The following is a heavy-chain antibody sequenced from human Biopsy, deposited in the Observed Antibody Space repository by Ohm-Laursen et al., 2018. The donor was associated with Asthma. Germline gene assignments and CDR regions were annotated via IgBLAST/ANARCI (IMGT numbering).Heavy chain of an antibody. CDR2: LYHSGTT. Sequence: TLSLTCAVSGVSVGTRGYSWTWIRQTPGRGLEWIGYLYHSGTTYYNPSLRSRVAILEDKSRSQFSLNLKSVTAADTAVYYCARIYDYWSGHYGFDPWGQGTLVTVPS. CDR1: GVSVGTRGYS. D-gene: IGHD3-3*01. CDR3: ARIYDYWSGHYGFDP. J-gene: IGHJ5*02. V-gene: IGHV4-30-2*01.